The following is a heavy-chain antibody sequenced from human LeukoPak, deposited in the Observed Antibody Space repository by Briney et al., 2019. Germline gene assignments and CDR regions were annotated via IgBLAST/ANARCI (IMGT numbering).Heavy chain of an antibody. CDR2: IYTGDST. Sequence: GSLRLSCAASGFTVSGIYMSWVRQAPGQGLEWVSIIYTGDSTYYADSVKGRFTISRDNSKNTLYLQMNSLRPEDTAVYYCAKRGPVVYDLWGQGTLVTVSS. J-gene: IGHJ4*02. CDR3: AKRGPVVYDL. V-gene: IGHV3-66*02. CDR1: GFTVSGIY.